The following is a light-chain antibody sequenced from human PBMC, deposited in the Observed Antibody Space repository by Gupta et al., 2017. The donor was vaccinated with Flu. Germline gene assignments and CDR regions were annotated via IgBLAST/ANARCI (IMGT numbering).Light chain of an antibody. V-gene: IGKV3-11*01. CDR1: QSVTIY. CDR3: QQRSDNTLYT. Sequence: EIVLTQSPATLSLSPGDRAILSCRASQSVTIYLAWYKQQPGQPPRLRMFDASKRDAGIPDRVSGSGCGKDLALTISTRGPEDFACDYCQQRSDNTLYTFGQGTKVEMK. CDR2: DAS. J-gene: IGKJ2*01.